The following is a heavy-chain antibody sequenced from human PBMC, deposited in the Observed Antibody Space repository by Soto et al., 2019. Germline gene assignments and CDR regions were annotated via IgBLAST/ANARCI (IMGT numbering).Heavy chain of an antibody. Sequence: ASVKVSCKASGYTFTGYYMHWVRQAPGQGLEWMGWINPNSGGTNYAQKFQGRVTMTRETSISTAYMELSRLRSDDTAVYYCARDLVVVAASRGYFDYWGQGTLVTVSS. D-gene: IGHD2-15*01. CDR1: GYTFTGYY. J-gene: IGHJ4*02. V-gene: IGHV1-2*02. CDR2: INPNSGGT. CDR3: ARDLVVVAASRGYFDY.